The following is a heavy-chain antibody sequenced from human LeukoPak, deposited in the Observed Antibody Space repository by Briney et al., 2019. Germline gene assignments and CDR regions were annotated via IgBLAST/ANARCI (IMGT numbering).Heavy chain of an antibody. D-gene: IGHD3-9*01. V-gene: IGHV1-18*04. CDR1: GYTFTSYD. CDR3: ARDGGDDILTGYWAYFDY. CDR2: ISAYNGNT. J-gene: IGHJ4*02. Sequence: ASVKVSCKASGYTFTSYDISWVRQATGQGLEWMGWISAYNGNTNYAQKLQGRVTMTTDTSTSTAYMELRSLRSDDTAVYYCARDGGDDILTGYWAYFDYWGQGTLVTVSS.